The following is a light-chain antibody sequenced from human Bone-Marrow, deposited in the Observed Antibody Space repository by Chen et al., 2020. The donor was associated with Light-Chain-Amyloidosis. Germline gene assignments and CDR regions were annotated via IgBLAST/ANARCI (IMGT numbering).Light chain of an antibody. V-gene: IGLV1-47*01. Sequence: QSVLTQPLSASGTPGPRVTISCSGSSSNIGSNYVYWYQQLPGTAPKLLIYRNNQRPSGVPDRFSGSKSGTSASLASSGLRSEDEADYYCATWDDSLSGWVFGGGTKLTVL. CDR2: RNN. CDR1: SSNIGSNY. J-gene: IGLJ3*02. CDR3: ATWDDSLSGWV.